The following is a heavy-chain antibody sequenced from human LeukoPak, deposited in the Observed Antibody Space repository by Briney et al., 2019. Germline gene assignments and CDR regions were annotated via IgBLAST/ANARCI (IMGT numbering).Heavy chain of an antibody. CDR1: GGSFSGYY. Sequence: SETLSLTCAVFGGSFSGYYWTWIRQAPGKALEWIGEINHTGNTNYNPSLKSRLTISVDTSKNHSSLNLTSMTAADTALYFCARGYYDRSGYYYFDYWGQGTLVTVSS. CDR2: INHTGNT. D-gene: IGHD3-22*01. J-gene: IGHJ4*02. CDR3: ARGYYDRSGYYYFDY. V-gene: IGHV4-34*01.